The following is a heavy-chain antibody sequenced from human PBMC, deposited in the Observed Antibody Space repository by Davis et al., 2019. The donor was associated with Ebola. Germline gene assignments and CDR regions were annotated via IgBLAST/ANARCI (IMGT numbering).Heavy chain of an antibody. J-gene: IGHJ6*02. V-gene: IGHV4-4*02. CDR1: GVSISSGNW. CDR3: ARFGYYRGYYGMDV. Sequence: MPSETLSLTCAVSGVSISSGNWWSWVRQSPGKGLEWIGEINHIGRTNYNPSLKSRVTISVDTSKNQFSLKLSSVTAADTAVYYCARFGYYRGYYGMDVWGQGTTVTVSS. D-gene: IGHD3-3*01. CDR2: INHIGRT.